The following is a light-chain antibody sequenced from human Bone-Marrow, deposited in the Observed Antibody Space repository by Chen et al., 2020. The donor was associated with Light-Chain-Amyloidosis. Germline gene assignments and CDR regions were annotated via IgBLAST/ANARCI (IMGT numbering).Light chain of an antibody. CDR2: DVT. Sequence: QSALDQPACVSASPGPSSPNSCTGTSTDIGAYDYVSWYQPPPGTGPKLLICDVTNRPSVVSDRSSGSKSGNTASLTSHGLQAEDEADYYCCSYTTTGTRIFGGGTKVTVL. CDR1: STDIGAYDY. CDR3: CSYTTTGTRI. V-gene: IGLV2-14*03. J-gene: IGLJ1*01.